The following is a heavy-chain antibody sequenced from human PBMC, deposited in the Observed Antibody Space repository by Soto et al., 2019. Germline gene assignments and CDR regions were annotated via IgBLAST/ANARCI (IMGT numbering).Heavy chain of an antibody. Sequence: QVQLVQSGPELKKPGSSVKVSCKAPGDTFNSYGISWVRQAPGQGLEWMGGIVPMFGTTNLALKFEDSVTITAEELTTPVYMEIRGLTSEDTAVYYCARDLADVHLWDAFDVWGHGTRVTVSS. D-gene: IGHD6-13*01. V-gene: IGHV1-69*01. CDR1: GDTFNSYG. CDR3: ARDLADVHLWDAFDV. J-gene: IGHJ3*01. CDR2: IVPMFGTT.